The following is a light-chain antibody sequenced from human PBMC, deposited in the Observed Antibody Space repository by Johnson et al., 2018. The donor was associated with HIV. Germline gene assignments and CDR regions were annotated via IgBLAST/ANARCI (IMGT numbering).Light chain of an antibody. J-gene: IGLJ1*01. CDR1: SSNIGNNY. CDR3: GIWDSSLSAYV. Sequence: QSVLTQPPSVSAAPGQKVTISCSGSSSNIGNNYVSWYQQLPGTAPKLLIYDNNKRPSGIPDRFSGSKSGTSATLGITGLQTGAEADYYSGIWDSSLSAYVFETGTKVTVL. CDR2: DNN. V-gene: IGLV1-51*01.